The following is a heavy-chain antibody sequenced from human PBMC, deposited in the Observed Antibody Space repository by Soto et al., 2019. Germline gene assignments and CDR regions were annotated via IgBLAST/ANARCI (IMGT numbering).Heavy chain of an antibody. CDR3: AREPKQNYDSSPWNGGFDS. Sequence: QVHLQESGPGLVKPSQTLSLSCTVSGDSISSPHYYWTWIRQPPGKGLEWVGYIYYTGNNFYNPAIKNRVAMSVDPSTNQFSLKLASVTDADTAVYFCAREPKQNYDSSPWNGGFDSWGPGTLVTVSS. CDR1: GDSISSPHYY. CDR2: IYYTGNN. J-gene: IGHJ4*02. V-gene: IGHV4-30-4*01. D-gene: IGHD3-22*01.